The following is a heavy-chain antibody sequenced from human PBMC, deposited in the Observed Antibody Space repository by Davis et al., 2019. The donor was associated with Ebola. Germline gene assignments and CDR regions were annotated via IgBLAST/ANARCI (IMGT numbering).Heavy chain of an antibody. V-gene: IGHV3-13*01. J-gene: IGHJ4*02. CDR3: AKDYMDY. CDR2: IGVVGDT. Sequence: GESLKISCAASGFTFSSYDMHWVRQATGEGLEWVSTIGVVGDTYYPGSVKGRFTISRDNSKNTLYLQMNSLRAEDTAVYYCAKDYMDYWGQGTLVTVSS. CDR1: GFTFSSYD.